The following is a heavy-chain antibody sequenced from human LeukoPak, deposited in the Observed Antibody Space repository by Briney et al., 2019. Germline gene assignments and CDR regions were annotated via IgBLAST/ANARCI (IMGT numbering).Heavy chain of an antibody. V-gene: IGHV1-18*01. CDR3: ARERGSPGATRNSDY. Sequence: GASVKVSCKASGNTFTSYGISWVRQAPGQGLEWMGWISAYNGNTNYAQKLQGRVTMTTDTSTSTAYMELRSLRSDDTAVYYCARERGSPGATRNSDYWGQGTLVTVSS. CDR1: GNTFTSYG. J-gene: IGHJ4*02. CDR2: ISAYNGNT. D-gene: IGHD2-2*01.